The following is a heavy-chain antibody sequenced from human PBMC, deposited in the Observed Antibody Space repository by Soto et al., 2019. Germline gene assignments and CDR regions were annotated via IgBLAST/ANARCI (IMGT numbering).Heavy chain of an antibody. CDR1: GFTFSNAW. Sequence: EVQLVESGGGLVKPGGSLRLSCAASGFTFSNAWMNWVRQAPGKGLEWVGRIKSQTDGGTTDYAAPVKGRFTISRDDSKNTLYLQMNSLKTEDTAVYYCTSKRAYGSGSYYGYYYGMDVWGQGTTVTVSS. CDR3: TSKRAYGSGSYYGYYYGMDV. V-gene: IGHV3-15*07. CDR2: IKSQTDGGTT. D-gene: IGHD3-10*01. J-gene: IGHJ6*02.